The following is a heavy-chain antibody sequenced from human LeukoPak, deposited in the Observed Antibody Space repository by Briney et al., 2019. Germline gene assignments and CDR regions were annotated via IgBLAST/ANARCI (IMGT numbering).Heavy chain of an antibody. J-gene: IGHJ4*02. D-gene: IGHD2-15*01. V-gene: IGHV4-61*01. CDR2: LYCTGPA. CDR1: GASLTNPTYY. Sequence: SQTLSLTCSVSGASLTNPTYYQWSWIRQPPGKGLELIGSLYCTGPAKFNPSLKSRVTMSLDTSKNQFSLKLSSVTAEDSAVYFCARFKSGGFRYFDSWGQGTLVAVSS. CDR3: ARFKSGGFRYFDS.